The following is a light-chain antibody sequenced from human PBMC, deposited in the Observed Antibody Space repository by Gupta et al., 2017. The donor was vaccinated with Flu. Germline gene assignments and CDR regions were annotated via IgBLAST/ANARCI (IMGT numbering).Light chain of an antibody. Sequence: ESATLSCRTSQSVSSNYLAWYQQKPGQAPRLLSYGASSRATGIPDRFSGSASGTDFTLTISRLEPEDFAVYYCQLYGSSAKTFGQGTKLEIK. CDR1: QSVSSNY. CDR2: GAS. J-gene: IGKJ2*01. V-gene: IGKV3-20*01. CDR3: QLYGSSAKT.